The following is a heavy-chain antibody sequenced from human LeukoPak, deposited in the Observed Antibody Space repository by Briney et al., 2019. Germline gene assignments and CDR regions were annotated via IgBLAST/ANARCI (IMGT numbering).Heavy chain of an antibody. CDR3: ARDSPYVGRYAFDI. D-gene: IGHD1-26*01. Sequence: GGSLRLSCAASGFTFSSYGMHWVRQAPGKGLEWVAVISYDGSNKYYADSVKGRFTISRDNSKNTLYLQMNSLRAEDTAVYYCARDSPYVGRYAFDIWGQGTMVTVSS. V-gene: IGHV3-33*05. CDR2: ISYDGSNK. CDR1: GFTFSSYG. J-gene: IGHJ3*02.